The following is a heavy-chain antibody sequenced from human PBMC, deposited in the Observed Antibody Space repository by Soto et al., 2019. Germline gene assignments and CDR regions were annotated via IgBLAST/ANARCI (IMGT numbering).Heavy chain of an antibody. V-gene: IGHV4-39*01. D-gene: IGHD2-8*02. J-gene: IGHJ4*02. Sequence: PSETLSLTCTVSGGSISSSSYYWGWIRQPPGKGLEWIGSIYYSGSTYYNPSLKSRVTISVDTSKNQFSLKLSSVTAADTAVYYCATVTGGYTHPFDYWGQGTLVTVSS. CDR3: ATVTGGYTHPFDY. CDR1: GGSISSSSYY. CDR2: IYYSGST.